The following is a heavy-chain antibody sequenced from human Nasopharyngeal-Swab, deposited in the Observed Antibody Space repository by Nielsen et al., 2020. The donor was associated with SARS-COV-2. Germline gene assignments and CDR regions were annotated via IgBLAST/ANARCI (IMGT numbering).Heavy chain of an antibody. V-gene: IGHV1-3*01. J-gene: IGHJ6*02. CDR2: INAGNGNT. Sequence: ASVKVSCKASGYTFNNYYIHWVRQAPGQGLEWMGWINAGNGNTKYSQKFQGRVTITRDTSASTAYMELSSLRSEDTAVYYCARDLRITIFGVVPYGMDVWGQGTTVTVSS. D-gene: IGHD3-3*01. CDR3: ARDLRITIFGVVPYGMDV. CDR1: GYTFNNYY.